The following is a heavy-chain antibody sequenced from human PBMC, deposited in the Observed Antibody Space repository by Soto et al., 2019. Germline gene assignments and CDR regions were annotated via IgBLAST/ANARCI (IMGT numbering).Heavy chain of an antibody. CDR3: ARSFGESHYYYYGMDV. CDR1: GYTFTSYG. Sequence: ASVKVSCKASGYTFTSYGISWVRQAPGQGLEWMGWISAYNGNTNYAQKLQGRVTMTTDTSTSTAYMELRSLRSDDTAGYYCARSFGESHYYYYGMDVWGQGTTVTVSS. J-gene: IGHJ6*02. D-gene: IGHD3-10*01. CDR2: ISAYNGNT. V-gene: IGHV1-18*01.